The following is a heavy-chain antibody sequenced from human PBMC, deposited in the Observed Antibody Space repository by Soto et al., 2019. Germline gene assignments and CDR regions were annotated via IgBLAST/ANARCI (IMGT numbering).Heavy chain of an antibody. Sequence: PGESLKISCKGSGYSFTSYWIGWVRQMPGKGLEWMGIIYPGDSDTRYSPSFQGQVTISADKSISTAYPQWSSLKASDTAMYYCARHGWFGEWARRYYYYMHVWGKGTTVTVSS. J-gene: IGHJ6*03. D-gene: IGHD3-10*01. CDR1: GYSFTSYW. CDR3: ARHGWFGEWARRYYYYMHV. V-gene: IGHV5-51*01. CDR2: IYPGDSDT.